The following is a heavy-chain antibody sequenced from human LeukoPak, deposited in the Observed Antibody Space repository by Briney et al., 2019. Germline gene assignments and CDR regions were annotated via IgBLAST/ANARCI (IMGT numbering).Heavy chain of an antibody. V-gene: IGHV4-61*01. J-gene: IGHJ4*02. D-gene: IGHD3-22*01. CDR2: IYYSGST. CDR1: GYSISSGYF. CDR3: ARVTGYMIEDYFDY. Sequence: SETLSLTCTVSGYSISSGYFWGWIRQPPGKGLEWIGYIYYSGSTNYNPSLKSRVTISVDTSKNQFSLRLRSVTAADTAVYYCARVTGYMIEDYFDYWGQGTLVTVSS.